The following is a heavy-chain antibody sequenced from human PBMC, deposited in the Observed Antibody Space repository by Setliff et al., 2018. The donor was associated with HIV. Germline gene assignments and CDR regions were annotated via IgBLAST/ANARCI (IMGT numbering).Heavy chain of an antibody. CDR2: IYHSGST. V-gene: IGHV4-38-2*02. Sequence: PSETLSLTCTVSGYSISSGYYWGWIRQPPGKGLEWIGSIYHSGSTYYNPSLKSRVTISVDTSKNQFSLKLSSLKSDDTAVYYCARDYLHVFDIWGQGTMVTVSS. J-gene: IGHJ3*02. CDR3: ARDYLHVFDI. CDR1: GYSISSGYY.